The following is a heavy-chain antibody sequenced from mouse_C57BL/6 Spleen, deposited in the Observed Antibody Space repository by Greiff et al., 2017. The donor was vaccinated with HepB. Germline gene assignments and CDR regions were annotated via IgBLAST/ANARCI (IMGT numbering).Heavy chain of an antibody. CDR2: IYPRSGNT. CDR1: GYTFTSYG. D-gene: IGHD4-1*01. CDR3: ARSLTGTFAY. Sequence: QVQLKESGAELARPGASVKLSCKASGYTFTSYGISWVKQRTGQGLEWIGEIYPRSGNTYYNEKFKGKATLTADKSSSTAYMELRSLTSEDSAVYFCARSLTGTFAYWGQGTLVTVSA. V-gene: IGHV1-81*01. J-gene: IGHJ3*01.